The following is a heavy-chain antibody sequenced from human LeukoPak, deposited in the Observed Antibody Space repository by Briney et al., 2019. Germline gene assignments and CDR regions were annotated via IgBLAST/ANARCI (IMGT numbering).Heavy chain of an antibody. CDR1: GFTLRVNY. Sequence: GSLRLSCVASGFTLRVNYMTWIRQTPGRGLEWVSVIYSDGTTKYADSAKGRFTISRDNAKNSLYLQMNSLRAEDTAVYYCAGRWYFDLWGRGTLVTVSS. J-gene: IGHJ2*01. V-gene: IGHV3-53*01. CDR3: AGRWYFDL. CDR2: IYSDGTT.